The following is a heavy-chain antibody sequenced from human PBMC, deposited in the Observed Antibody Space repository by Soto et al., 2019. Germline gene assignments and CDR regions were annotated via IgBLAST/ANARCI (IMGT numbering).Heavy chain of an antibody. CDR3: ARNRITIFGVARPFDY. CDR2: IYYSGST. CDR1: GGSISSGGYY. D-gene: IGHD3-3*01. V-gene: IGHV4-31*03. J-gene: IGHJ4*02. Sequence: SETLSLTCTVSGGSISSGGYYWSWIRQHPGKGLEWIGYIYYSGSTYYNPSLKSRVTISVDTSKNQFSLKLSSVTAADTAVYYCARNRITIFGVARPFDYWGQGTLVTV.